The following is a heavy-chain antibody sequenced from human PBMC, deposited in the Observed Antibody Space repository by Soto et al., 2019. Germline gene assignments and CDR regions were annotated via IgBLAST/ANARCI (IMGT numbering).Heavy chain of an antibody. CDR2: IGGRGGNA. CDR3: AKARHSGDFAGSYDS. CDR1: GFSFIDYA. Sequence: GGSLRLSCAASGFSFIDYAINWVRQVPGRGLEYVAGIGGRGGNAFYADSMKGRFSISRDNSKNTVYLHMHNLRVDDSAMYYCAKARHSGDFAGSYDSWGQGTLVTVSS. V-gene: IGHV3-23*01. J-gene: IGHJ5*02. D-gene: IGHD2-21*02.